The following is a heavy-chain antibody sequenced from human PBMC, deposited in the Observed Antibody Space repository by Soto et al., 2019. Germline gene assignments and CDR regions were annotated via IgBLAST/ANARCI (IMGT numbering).Heavy chain of an antibody. V-gene: IGHV3-30*05. J-gene: IGHJ4*02. Sequence: QVQLVESGGGVVQPGRTLRLSCVATGFTVTTYGMQWVRQAPGKGLEWVARLTHDGITYFYADSVKGRFTISRDTSKNTLYLQMNSLRPEDTAVYYCASIADYWGQGTLVTVSS. CDR3: ASIADY. CDR1: GFTVTTYG. CDR2: LTHDGITY. D-gene: IGHD2-21*01.